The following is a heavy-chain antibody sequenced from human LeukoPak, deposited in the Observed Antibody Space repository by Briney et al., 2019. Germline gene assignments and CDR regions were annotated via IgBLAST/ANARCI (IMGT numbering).Heavy chain of an antibody. J-gene: IGHJ6*02. D-gene: IGHD3-3*01. CDR2: INPSGGST. Sequence: ASVKVSCKASGYTFTSYYMHWVRQAPGQGLEWMGIINPSGGSTSYAQKFQGRVTMTEDTSTDTAYMELSSLRSEDTAVYYCATKSPYYDFWSGYHYGMDVWGQGTTVTVSS. CDR3: ATKSPYYDFWSGYHYGMDV. V-gene: IGHV1-46*01. CDR1: GYTFTSYY.